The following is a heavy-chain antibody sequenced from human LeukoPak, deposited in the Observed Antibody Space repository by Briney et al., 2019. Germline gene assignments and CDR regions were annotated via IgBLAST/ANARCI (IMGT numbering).Heavy chain of an antibody. D-gene: IGHD4-11*01. CDR2: IFYSGST. V-gene: IGHV4-39*01. CDR3: ARRGITYSNSFFAY. J-gene: IGHJ4*02. CDR1: GDSIGNSNYY. Sequence: PSETLSLTCTVSGDSIGNSNYYWAWVRQPPGKGLGWLGSIFYSGSTYYNPSLKSRVTISVDTSKNQFSLNLHSVTAADTATYYCARRGITYSNSFFAYWGQGTLVTVSS.